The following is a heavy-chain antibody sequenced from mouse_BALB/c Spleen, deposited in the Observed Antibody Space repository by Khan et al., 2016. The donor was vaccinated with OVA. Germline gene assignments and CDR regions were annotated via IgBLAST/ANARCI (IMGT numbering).Heavy chain of an antibody. CDR3: ASHLSGSCAY. D-gene: IGHD1-3*01. Sequence: EVKLVESGGDLVRPGGSLKLSCAASGFTFSAYGMSWVRQSPDKRLEWVATINSAGYYTYYPDSLKGRFIISRDNAKNTLYLQLRRLKSEDSAMYYCASHLSGSCAYWGQGTLVTVSA. CDR1: GFTFSAYG. CDR2: INSAGYYT. J-gene: IGHJ3*01. V-gene: IGHV5-6*01.